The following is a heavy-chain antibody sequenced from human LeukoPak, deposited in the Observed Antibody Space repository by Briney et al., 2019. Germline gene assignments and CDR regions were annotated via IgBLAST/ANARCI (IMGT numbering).Heavy chain of an antibody. V-gene: IGHV3-33*01. CDR2: IWHDKIDK. CDR3: ARGRDLPAFDL. Sequence: GGSLRLSCAASGFIFTTYGAHWVRQAPGKGLEWVAVIWHDKIDKYYADSVKGRFTISRDNSKNTLYLQMDSLRVEDTAVYYCARGRDLPAFDLWGQGTLVTVSS. D-gene: IGHD3-10*01. CDR1: GFIFTTYG. J-gene: IGHJ3*01.